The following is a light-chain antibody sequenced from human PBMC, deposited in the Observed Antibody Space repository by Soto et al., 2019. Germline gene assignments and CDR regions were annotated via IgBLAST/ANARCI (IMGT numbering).Light chain of an antibody. CDR2: GAS. CDR3: QQYNNWPPYT. CDR1: QSVSNN. J-gene: IGKJ2*01. Sequence: EIVMTQSPATLSVSPGERATISCRASQSVSNNLAWYQQTPGQAPRLLIYGASTRATGIPARFSGSGSGTEFTLTISSLRSQDFAVYYCQQYNNWPPYTFGQGTKLEIK. V-gene: IGKV3-15*01.